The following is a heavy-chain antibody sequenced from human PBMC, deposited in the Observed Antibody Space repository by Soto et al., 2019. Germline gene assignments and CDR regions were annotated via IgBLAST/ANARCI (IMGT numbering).Heavy chain of an antibody. V-gene: IGHV3-21*04. CDR1: GFTFSSYS. Sequence: GGSLRLSCAASGFTFSSYSMNWVRQAPGKGLEWVSSISSSSSYIYYADSVKGRFTISRDNSKNTLYLQMNSLRAEDTAVYYCAKTHDFWSGYYHMDVWGKGTTVTVSS. J-gene: IGHJ6*03. CDR3: AKTHDFWSGYYHMDV. D-gene: IGHD3-3*01. CDR2: ISSSSSYI.